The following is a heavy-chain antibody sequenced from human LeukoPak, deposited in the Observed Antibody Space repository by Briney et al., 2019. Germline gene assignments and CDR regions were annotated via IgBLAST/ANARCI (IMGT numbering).Heavy chain of an antibody. V-gene: IGHV4-59*01. J-gene: IGHJ4*02. CDR3: ARARSSGYSFDY. CDR1: GDSISSYY. CDR2: IYYSGST. D-gene: IGHD3-22*01. Sequence: SETLSLTCTVSGDSISSYYWNWIRQPPGKGLEWIGYIYYSGSTTYNPSLKSRVTISVDTSKNQFSLTLSSVTAADTAVYYCARARSSGYSFDYWGQGTLVTVSS.